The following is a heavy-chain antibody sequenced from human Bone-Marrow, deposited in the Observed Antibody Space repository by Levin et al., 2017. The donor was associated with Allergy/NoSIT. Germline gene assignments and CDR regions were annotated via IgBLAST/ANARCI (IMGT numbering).Heavy chain of an antibody. CDR3: ARDLWALAGT. J-gene: IGHJ5*02. V-gene: IGHV4/OR15-8*02. CDR2: VSHSGNS. Sequence: PSETLSLTCAVSGDSINSGFWWTWIRQTPGKGLEWIGQVSHSGNSNYNPSLQSRVTMSTNKSKNQFSLRLNSVTAADTGVYYCARDLWALAGTWGQGTLVTVSS. D-gene: IGHD6-19*01. CDR1: GDSINSGFW.